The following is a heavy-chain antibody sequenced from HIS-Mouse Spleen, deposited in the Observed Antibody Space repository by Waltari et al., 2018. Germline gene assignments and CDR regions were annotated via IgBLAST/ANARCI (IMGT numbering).Heavy chain of an antibody. CDR2: INPNSGGT. D-gene: IGHD2-8*01. V-gene: IGHV1-2*02. CDR1: GHTFRGYY. Sequence: QVQLVQSGAEVKKPGASVKVSCKASGHTFRGYYNVWGRQAHGQGLEWVGWINPNSGGTNYAQKFQGRVTMTRDTSISTAYMELSRLRSDDTAVYYCARGTRGASTFDIWGQGTMVTVSS. CDR3: ARGTRGASTFDI. J-gene: IGHJ3*02.